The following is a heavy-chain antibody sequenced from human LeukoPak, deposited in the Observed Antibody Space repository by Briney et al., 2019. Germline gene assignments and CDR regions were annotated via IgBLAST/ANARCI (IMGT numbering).Heavy chain of an antibody. J-gene: IGHJ4*02. D-gene: IGHD6-13*01. CDR1: GYTFTGYY. CDR3: ARDRAYSSSWYGTPSFDY. Sequence: ASVTVSCKASGYTFTGYYIHWVRQAPGQGLEWMGWINPNSGGTNYAQKFQGRVTMTRDTSISTAYMELSRLRSDDTAVYYCARDRAYSSSWYGTPSFDYWGQGTLVTVSS. V-gene: IGHV1-2*02. CDR2: INPNSGGT.